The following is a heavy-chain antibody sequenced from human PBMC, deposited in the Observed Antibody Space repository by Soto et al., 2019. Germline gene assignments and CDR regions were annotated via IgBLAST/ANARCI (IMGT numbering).Heavy chain of an antibody. Sequence: KPSETLSLTCTVAGSSISSSSNYWGWIRQPPGKGLEWIGSIYYSGSTYYNPSLKGRATISVDTSKNQFSLKLSSVTAADTAVYYCARPDISTGSNDYWGQGTLVRVSS. CDR1: GSSISSSSNY. J-gene: IGHJ4*02. D-gene: IGHD1-1*01. CDR2: IYYSGST. CDR3: ARPDISTGSNDY. V-gene: IGHV4-39*01.